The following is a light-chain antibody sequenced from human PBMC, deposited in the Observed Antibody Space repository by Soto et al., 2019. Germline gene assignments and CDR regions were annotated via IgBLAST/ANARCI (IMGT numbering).Light chain of an antibody. CDR3: QLYNNWAGT. Sequence: VMAQSPAILSVSPGEIAALSFRANQSISSNLAWYQQKPVQAPRLLIYGAATRATGIPDRFSGSGSGTDFTLTINSLQSEEFAVYYCQLYNNWAGTFGGGTKVDIK. CDR2: GAA. J-gene: IGKJ4*01. V-gene: IGKV3D-15*01. CDR1: QSISSN.